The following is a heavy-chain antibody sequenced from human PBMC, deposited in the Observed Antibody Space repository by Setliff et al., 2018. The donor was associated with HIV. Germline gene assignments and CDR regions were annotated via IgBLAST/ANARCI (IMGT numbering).Heavy chain of an antibody. CDR1: GASITSHY. J-gene: IGHJ4*02. CDR2: IYSTGSA. V-gene: IGHV4-59*11. Sequence: SETLSLTCTVSGASITSHYWSWIRQSPGRELEWIGYIYSTGSANDNPSLKSRVSISIDASKNKFSLKVTSVTAADTAVYYCAKGAGFYGDYTFDYWGQGNLVTVSS. CDR3: AKGAGFYGDYTFDY. D-gene: IGHD4-17*01.